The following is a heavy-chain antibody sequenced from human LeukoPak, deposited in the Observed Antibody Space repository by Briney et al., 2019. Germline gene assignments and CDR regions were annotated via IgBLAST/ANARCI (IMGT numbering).Heavy chain of an antibody. V-gene: IGHV4-59*08. Sequence: PSDTLSLTCSVSPGSISLFYWRWIRQAPGKEPEWIGYNFHIGNTNYNPSLRGRVTISIDPSKSECSLDLTSVTAADTAVYYCAGTVTTHFAYWGQGALVTVSS. CDR1: PGSISLFY. CDR2: NFHIGNT. J-gene: IGHJ4*02. CDR3: AGTVTTHFAY. D-gene: IGHD4-17*01.